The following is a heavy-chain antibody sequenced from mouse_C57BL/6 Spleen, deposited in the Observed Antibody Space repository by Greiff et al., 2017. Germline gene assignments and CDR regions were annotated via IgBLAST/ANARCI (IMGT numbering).Heavy chain of an antibody. CDR2: INYDGSST. D-gene: IGHD2-5*01. V-gene: IGHV5-16*01. CDR1: GFTFSDYY. CDR3: ARASAYYSNYGYAMDY. J-gene: IGHJ4*01. Sequence: DVMLVESEGGLVQPGSSMKLSCTASGFTFSDYYMAWVRQVPEKGLEWVANINYDGSSTYYLDSLKSRFIISGDNAKNILYLQMISLKSEDTATYYCARASAYYSNYGYAMDYWGQGTSVTVSS.